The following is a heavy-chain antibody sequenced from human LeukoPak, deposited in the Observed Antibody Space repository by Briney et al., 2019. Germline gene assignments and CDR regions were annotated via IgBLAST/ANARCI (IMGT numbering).Heavy chain of an antibody. CDR2: IYPGDSDT. CDR3: AKSSSTGAFYIMDV. D-gene: IGHD4-17*01. Sequence: PGESLKISCKGSGYMFTSYWIGWIRQMPGKGLEWMGIIYPGDSDTKYSPSFQGQVTMSADKSISTAYLQWSSLKASDTAMYYCAKSSSTGAFYIMDVWGQGTTVTVSS. J-gene: IGHJ6*02. V-gene: IGHV5-51*01. CDR1: GYMFTSYW.